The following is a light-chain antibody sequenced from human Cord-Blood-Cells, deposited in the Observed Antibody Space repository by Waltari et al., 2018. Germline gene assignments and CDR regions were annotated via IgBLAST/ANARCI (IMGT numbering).Light chain of an antibody. Sequence: EIVLTQSPATLPLSPGERATLSCRASQRVSSYLAWYQQKPGQAPRLLIYDASNRATGIPARVSGSESGTDFTRNISGLEPKDFAVYHCQQSSDWPPIAFGQGERRVIK. CDR1: QRVSSY. CDR2: DAS. CDR3: QQSSDWPPIA. V-gene: IGKV3-11*01. J-gene: IGKJ5*01.